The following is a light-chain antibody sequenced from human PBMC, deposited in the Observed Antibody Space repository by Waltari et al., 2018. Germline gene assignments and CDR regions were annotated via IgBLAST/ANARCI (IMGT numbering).Light chain of an antibody. Sequence: DIQMTQSPSTLSASVGDRVTITCRVSEKINNWLAWYQQRPGEAPNLLIFYASTLEKGVPSRFSGSGSGTEFTLTISSLQPDDFATYYCQHYSASSFTFGGGTKLEIK. V-gene: IGKV1-5*01. CDR3: QHYSASSFT. CDR2: YAS. J-gene: IGKJ4*01. CDR1: EKINNW.